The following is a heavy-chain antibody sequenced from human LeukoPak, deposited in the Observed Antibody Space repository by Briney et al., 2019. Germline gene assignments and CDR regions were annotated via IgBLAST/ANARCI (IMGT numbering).Heavy chain of an antibody. D-gene: IGHD3-22*01. CDR1: GGSISSSSYY. CDR2: ICYSGST. CDR3: ASDYYDSSGYYSGIPYD. V-gene: IGHV4-39*01. Sequence: SETLSLTCNVSGGSISSSSYYWGWIRQPPGKGLEWIGSICYSGSTYYNPSLKSRVSISVDTSKNQFSLNLSSVTAADTAVYYCASDYYDSSGYYSGIPYDWGQGTLVTVSS. J-gene: IGHJ4*02.